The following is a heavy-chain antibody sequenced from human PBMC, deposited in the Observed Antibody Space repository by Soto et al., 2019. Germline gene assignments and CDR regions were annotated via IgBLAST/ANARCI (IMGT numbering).Heavy chain of an antibody. V-gene: IGHV4-4*02. CDR3: ARHRLNLDSGGDYPHGMAV. CDR1: GVSISSSKW. CDR2: VHHGGNT. D-gene: IGHD2-21*02. J-gene: IGHJ6*02. Sequence: QMQLQESGPGLGRPSGTLSLTCAVSGVSISSSKWWSWVRQPPGKGLAWIGDVHHGGNTNYSPSLESRVSISIDKRKNFFSLTMWSVTAAYTAVYFCARHRLNLDSGGDYPHGMAVWGQGTTVTVSS.